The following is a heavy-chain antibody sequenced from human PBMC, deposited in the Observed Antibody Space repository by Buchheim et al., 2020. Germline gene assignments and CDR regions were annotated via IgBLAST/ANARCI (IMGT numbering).Heavy chain of an antibody. CDR2: IWYDGSNK. CDR1: GFTFSSYG. CDR3: ARVDYDFWSGPTTGGRIRVDYYYYYYGMDV. D-gene: IGHD3-3*01. Sequence: QVQLVESGGGVVQPGRSLRLSCAASGFTFSSYGMHWVRQAPGKGLEWVAVIWYDGSNKYYADSVKGRFAISRDNSKNTLYLQMNSLRAEDTAVYYCARVDYDFWSGPTTGGRIRVDYYYYYYGMDVWGQGTT. V-gene: IGHV3-33*01. J-gene: IGHJ6*02.